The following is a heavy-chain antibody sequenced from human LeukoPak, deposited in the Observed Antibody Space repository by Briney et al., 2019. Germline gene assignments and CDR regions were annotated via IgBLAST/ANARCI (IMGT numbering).Heavy chain of an antibody. CDR1: GGSFSGYY. D-gene: IGHD4-23*01. J-gene: IGHJ4*02. Sequence: SETLSLTCAVYGGSFSGYYWSGIRQPPGKGLEWIGEINHSGSTNYNPSLKSRVTISVDTSKNQFSLKLSSVTAADTAVYYCAKVKGLRGLQTSTVAINDYWGQGTLVTVSS. CDR2: INHSGST. CDR3: AKVKGLRGLQTSTVAINDY. V-gene: IGHV4-34*01.